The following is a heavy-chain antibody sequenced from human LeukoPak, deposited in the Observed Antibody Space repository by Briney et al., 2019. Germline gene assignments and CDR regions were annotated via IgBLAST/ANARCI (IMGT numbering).Heavy chain of an antibody. CDR1: GFTFSSYG. CDR3: AKDYGSGSPHWFDP. D-gene: IGHD3-10*01. J-gene: IGHJ5*02. Sequence: GGSLRLSCAASGFTFSSYGMSWVRQAPGKGLEWVSAISGSGGSTYYADSVKGRFTIPRDNSKNTLYLQMNSLRAEDTAVYYCAKDYGSGSPHWFDPWGQGTLVTVSS. V-gene: IGHV3-23*01. CDR2: ISGSGGST.